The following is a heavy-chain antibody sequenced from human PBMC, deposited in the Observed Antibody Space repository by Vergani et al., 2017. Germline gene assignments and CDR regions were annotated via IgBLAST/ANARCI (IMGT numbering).Heavy chain of an antibody. D-gene: IGHD4-17*01. Sequence: QVQLQQWGAGLLKPSETLSLTCAVYGGSFSGYYWSWIRQPPGKGLEWIGEINHSGSTNYNPSLKSRVTISVDTSKNQFSLKLSSVTAADTAVYYCASPPSGDSAKDIWGQGTMVTVSS. J-gene: IGHJ3*02. CDR2: INHSGST. CDR3: ASPPSGDSAKDI. V-gene: IGHV4-34*01. CDR1: GGSFSGYY.